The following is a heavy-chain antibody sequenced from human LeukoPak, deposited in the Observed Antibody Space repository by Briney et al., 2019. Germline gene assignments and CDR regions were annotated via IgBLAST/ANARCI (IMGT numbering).Heavy chain of an antibody. V-gene: IGHV3-74*01. Sequence: GGSLRLSCAASGFTFNSYWMHWVRQAPGKGLVWVSHINNDGGYTNNADSVKGRFTISRDNAKNTLYLQMNSLRAEDTAVYYCARVRTSSKFDAFDIWGQGTMVTVSS. D-gene: IGHD3/OR15-3a*01. CDR3: ARVRTSSKFDAFDI. CDR2: INNDGGYT. J-gene: IGHJ3*02. CDR1: GFTFNSYW.